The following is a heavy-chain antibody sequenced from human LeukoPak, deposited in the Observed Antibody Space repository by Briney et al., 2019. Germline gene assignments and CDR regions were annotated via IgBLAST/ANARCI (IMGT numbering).Heavy chain of an antibody. Sequence: SVKVSCKASGGTFSSYTISWVRQAPGQGLEWMGRIIPILGIANYAQKFQGRVTITADKSTSTAYMELSSPRSEDTAVYYCARVRSGSNWFDPWGQGTLVTVSS. J-gene: IGHJ5*02. CDR3: ARVRSGSNWFDP. CDR2: IIPILGIA. CDR1: GGTFSSYT. D-gene: IGHD1-26*01. V-gene: IGHV1-69*02.